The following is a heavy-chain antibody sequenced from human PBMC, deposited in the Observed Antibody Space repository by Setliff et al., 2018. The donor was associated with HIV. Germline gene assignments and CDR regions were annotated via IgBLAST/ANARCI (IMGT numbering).Heavy chain of an antibody. CDR3: AREKGQKNWNYGPYFNYMDV. CDR2: IYTSGST. D-gene: IGHD1-7*01. Sequence: PSETLSLTCSVSGASITSGSYYWSWIRQPAEKGLEWTGHIYTSGSTNYNPSLKSRVTISLDTSRNHFSLKPSSVTAADTAVYYCAREKGQKNWNYGPYFNYMDVWGKGTTVTVSS. CDR1: GASITSGSYY. J-gene: IGHJ6*03. V-gene: IGHV4-61*09.